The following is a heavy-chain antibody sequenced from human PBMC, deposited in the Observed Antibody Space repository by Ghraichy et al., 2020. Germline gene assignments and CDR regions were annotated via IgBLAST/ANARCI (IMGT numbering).Heavy chain of an antibody. D-gene: IGHD3-22*01. Sequence: GGSLRLSCAASGFTVSSNYMSWVRQAPGKGLEWVSVIYSGGSTYYADSVKGRFTISRDNSKNTLYLQMNSLRAEDTAVYYCAVSNDSSGYYSRYYYYGMDVWGQGTTVTVSS. J-gene: IGHJ6*02. V-gene: IGHV3-53*01. CDR1: GFTVSSNY. CDR3: AVSNDSSGYYSRYYYYGMDV. CDR2: IYSGGST.